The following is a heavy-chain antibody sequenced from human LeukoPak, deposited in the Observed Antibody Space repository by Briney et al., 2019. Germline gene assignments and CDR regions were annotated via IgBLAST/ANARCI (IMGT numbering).Heavy chain of an antibody. D-gene: IGHD6-13*01. Sequence: GGSLRLSCAASGFTVSSNYMSWVRQAPGKGLEWVSILYHGGSTYYADSVKGRFTISRDNAKNSLYLQMNSLRAEDTAVYYCARSYSSSTKRWGYYFDYWGQGTLVTVSS. CDR1: GFTVSSNY. CDR2: LYHGGST. V-gene: IGHV3-53*01. J-gene: IGHJ4*02. CDR3: ARSYSSSTKRWGYYFDY.